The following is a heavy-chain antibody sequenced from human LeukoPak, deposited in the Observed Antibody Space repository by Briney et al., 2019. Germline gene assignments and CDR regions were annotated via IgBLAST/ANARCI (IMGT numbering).Heavy chain of an antibody. J-gene: IGHJ4*02. CDR1: GFTFSTFA. CDR2: ITGSGPYI. D-gene: IGHD3-22*01. Sequence: KPGGSLRLSCAASGFTFSTFAMHWVRQSPGKGLEWVSSITGSGPYILYADSVKRRFTISRDNAKNTLNLQMNSLRAEDTAVYYCATDPYYYDSSGYYWWGQGTLVTVSS. V-gene: IGHV3-21*01. CDR3: ATDPYYYDSSGYYW.